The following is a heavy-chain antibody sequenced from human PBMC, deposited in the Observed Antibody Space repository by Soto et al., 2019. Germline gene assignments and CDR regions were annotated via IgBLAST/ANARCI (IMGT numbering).Heavy chain of an antibody. CDR3: ATHIPSSSSWYVRTVPYDY. CDR1: GFTFSSYA. D-gene: IGHD6-13*01. Sequence: GGSLRLSCAASGFTFSSYAMSWVRQAPGKGLEWVSAISGSGGSTYYADSVKGRFTISRDNSKNTLYLQMNSLRAEDTAVYYCATHIPSSSSWYVRTVPYDYWGQGTLVTVSS. V-gene: IGHV3-23*01. J-gene: IGHJ4*02. CDR2: ISGSGGST.